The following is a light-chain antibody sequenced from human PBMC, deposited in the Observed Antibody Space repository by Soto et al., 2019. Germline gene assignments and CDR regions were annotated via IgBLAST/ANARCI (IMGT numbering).Light chain of an antibody. CDR3: QQSFSSPFT. CDR1: QSIRSH. Sequence: DIQMTQSPSSLSTSVGDRVSITCRASQSIRSHLNWYQQKAGKAPKVLIYAASSLQGGVPSRFSGSGSGTDFTLTIKSLQPEDFATYYCQQSFSSPFTFGPGTKVDIK. V-gene: IGKV1-39*01. CDR2: AAS. J-gene: IGKJ3*01.